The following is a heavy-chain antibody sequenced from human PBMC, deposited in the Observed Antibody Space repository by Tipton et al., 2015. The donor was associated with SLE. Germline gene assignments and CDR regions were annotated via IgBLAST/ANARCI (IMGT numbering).Heavy chain of an antibody. CDR1: GFTFSSYE. CDR3: ARDRDDFWSGYPYAFDI. V-gene: IGHV3-48*03. CDR2: ISRSGSTI. J-gene: IGHJ3*02. Sequence: SLRLSCAASGFTFSSYEMNWVRQAPGKGLEWVSYISRSGSTIYYADSVKGRFTISRDNAKNSLYLQMNRLRAEDTAVYYCARDRDDFWSGYPYAFDIWGQGTMVTVSS. D-gene: IGHD3-3*01.